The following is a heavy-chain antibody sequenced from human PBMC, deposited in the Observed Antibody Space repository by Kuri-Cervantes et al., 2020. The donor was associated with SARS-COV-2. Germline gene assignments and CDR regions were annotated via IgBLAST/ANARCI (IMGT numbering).Heavy chain of an antibody. CDR3: AKTFRPYYDYVWGSYRQGEGDYFDY. D-gene: IGHD3-16*02. CDR2: ISGSGGST. Sequence: GGSLRLSCAASGFTFSSYAMSWVRQAPGKRLEWVSAISGSGGSTYYADSVKGRFTISRDNSKNTLYPQMNSLRAEDTAVYYCAKTFRPYYDYVWGSYRQGEGDYFDYWGQGTLATVSS. J-gene: IGHJ4*02. V-gene: IGHV3-23*01. CDR1: GFTFSSYA.